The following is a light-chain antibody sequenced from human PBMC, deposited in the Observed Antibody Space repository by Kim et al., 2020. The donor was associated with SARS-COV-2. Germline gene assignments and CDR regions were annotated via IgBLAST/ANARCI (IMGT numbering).Light chain of an antibody. Sequence: ETVMTQSPATLSVSPGERATLSCRASQSVSNNLAWYQQKPGQAPRLLIYDASTRAPGTPARFSGSGSGTEFTLTISSLQSGDFAIYYCQQYNDWRSFGQGTKVDIK. CDR2: DAS. J-gene: IGKJ1*01. V-gene: IGKV3-15*01. CDR3: QQYNDWRS. CDR1: QSVSNN.